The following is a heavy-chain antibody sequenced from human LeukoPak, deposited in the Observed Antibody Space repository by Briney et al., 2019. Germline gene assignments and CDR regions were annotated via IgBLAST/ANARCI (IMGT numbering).Heavy chain of an antibody. V-gene: IGHV3-21*01. D-gene: IGHD3-22*01. Sequence: GGSLRLSCAASGFIFSNYTMHWVRQAPGKGLEWVSAISISGSYLYYADSVKGRFTISRDNAKKSLYLLMNSLRAEDTAMYYCARGMGDSSGYHLYHFDYWGQGTLVAVSS. J-gene: IGHJ4*02. CDR2: ISISGSYL. CDR1: GFIFSNYT. CDR3: ARGMGDSSGYHLYHFDY.